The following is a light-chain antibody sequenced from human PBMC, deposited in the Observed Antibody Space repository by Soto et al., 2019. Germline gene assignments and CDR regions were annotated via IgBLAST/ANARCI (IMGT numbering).Light chain of an antibody. Sequence: DIQMTQSPSTLSASVGDRVTITCRASQSISSWLAWYQQKPGKAPKLLIYDASSLESGVPSRFSGSGSATEFTLTISSLQPDDFATYYCQQYNNYWTFGQGTKVDXK. J-gene: IGKJ1*01. CDR1: QSISSW. CDR3: QQYNNYWT. V-gene: IGKV1-5*01. CDR2: DAS.